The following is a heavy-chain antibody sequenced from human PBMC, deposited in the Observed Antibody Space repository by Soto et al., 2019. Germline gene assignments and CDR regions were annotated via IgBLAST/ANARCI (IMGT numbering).Heavy chain of an antibody. D-gene: IGHD2-2*01. V-gene: IGHV3-33*01. CDR2: IWYDGSNK. J-gene: IGHJ4*02. CDR3: ARDGPPAVVPAALDY. Sequence: GGSLRLSCAASGFTFSSYGMHWVRQAPGKGLEWVAVIWYDGSNKYYADSVKGRFTISRDNSKNTLYLQMNSLRAEDTAVYYCARDGPPAVVPAALDYWGQGTLVTVSS. CDR1: GFTFSSYG.